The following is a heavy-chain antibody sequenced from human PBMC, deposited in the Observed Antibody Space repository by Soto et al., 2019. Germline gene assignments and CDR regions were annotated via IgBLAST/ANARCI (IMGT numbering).Heavy chain of an antibody. CDR2: ISWNSGSI. J-gene: IGHJ5*02. CDR3: ARGAAADT. Sequence: EVQLVESGGGLVQPGRSLRLSCAASGFTFDDYAMHWVRQAPGKGLEWVSGISWNSGSIGYADSVKGRFTISRDNAKNSLYLQMNSLRAEDTALYYCARGAAADTWGQGPLVTVSS. CDR1: GFTFDDYA. D-gene: IGHD6-13*01. V-gene: IGHV3-9*01.